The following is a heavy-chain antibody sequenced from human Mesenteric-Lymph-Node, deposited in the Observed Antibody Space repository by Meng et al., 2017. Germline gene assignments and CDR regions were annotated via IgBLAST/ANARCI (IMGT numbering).Heavy chain of an antibody. D-gene: IGHD4-17*01. V-gene: IGHV1-18*01. CDR2: ISAYNGNT. J-gene: IGHJ4*02. Sequence: ASVKVSCKASGYTFTNYGISWVRQAPGQGLEWMGWISAYNGNTNYAQKLQGRVTMTTDTSTSTAYMELRSLRSDDTAVYYCARGYLLPYGDKRGWGPDYWGQGTLVTVSS. CDR1: GYTFTNYG. CDR3: ARGYLLPYGDKRGWGPDY.